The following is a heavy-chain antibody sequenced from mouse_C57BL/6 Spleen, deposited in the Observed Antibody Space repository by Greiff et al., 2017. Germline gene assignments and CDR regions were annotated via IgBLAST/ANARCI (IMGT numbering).Heavy chain of an antibody. D-gene: IGHD2-3*01. J-gene: IGHJ4*01. CDR2: IYPGDGDT. V-gene: IGHV1-82*01. CDR3: ARDGYPLYAMDY. Sequence: VQLQQSGPELVKPGASVKISCKASGYAFSSSWMNWVKQRPGKGLEWIGRIYPGDGDTNYNGKFKGKATLTADKSSSTAYMQLSSLTSEDSAVYFCARDGYPLYAMDYWGQGTSVTVSS. CDR1: GYAFSSSW.